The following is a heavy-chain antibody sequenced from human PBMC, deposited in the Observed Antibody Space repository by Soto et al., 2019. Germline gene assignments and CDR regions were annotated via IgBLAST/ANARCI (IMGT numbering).Heavy chain of an antibody. CDR3: AREGEVDSSGYYYGIDY. J-gene: IGHJ4*02. D-gene: IGHD3-22*01. Sequence: EVQLVESGGGLVQPGGSLRLSCAASGFTFSSYSMNWVRQAPGKGLEWVSYISSSSSTIYYADSVKGRFTISRDNAKNSLYLQMNSLRAEDTAVDYCAREGEVDSSGYYYGIDYWGQGTLVTVSS. CDR2: ISSSSSTI. CDR1: GFTFSSYS. V-gene: IGHV3-48*01.